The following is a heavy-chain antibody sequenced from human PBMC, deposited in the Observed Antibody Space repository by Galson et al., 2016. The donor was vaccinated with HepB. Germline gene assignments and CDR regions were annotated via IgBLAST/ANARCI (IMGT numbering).Heavy chain of an antibody. Sequence: SETLSLTCSVSGGSISNNNYYWGWIRQPPGKGLEWIGNIYDFGATYYNPSLKSRVTTSLDTSKNQFSLNLSSVTAADTAVYYCASSEYSSGWDGGKRPFDYWGQGTLVTVSS. J-gene: IGHJ4*02. D-gene: IGHD6-19*01. CDR2: IYDFGAT. V-gene: IGHV4-39*07. CDR1: GGSISNNNYY. CDR3: ASSEYSSGWDGGKRPFDY.